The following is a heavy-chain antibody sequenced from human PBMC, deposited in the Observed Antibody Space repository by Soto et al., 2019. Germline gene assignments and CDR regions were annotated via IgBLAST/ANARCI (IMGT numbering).Heavy chain of an antibody. CDR1: GGSISSSSYY. Sequence: SETLSLTCTVSGGSISSSSYYWGWIRQPPGKGLEWIGSIYYSGSTYYNPSLKSRVTISVDTSKNQFSLKLSSVTAADTAVYYCARLALWFGEEDYWGQGTLVTVSS. D-gene: IGHD3-10*01. V-gene: IGHV4-39*01. CDR3: ARLALWFGEEDY. CDR2: IYYSGST. J-gene: IGHJ4*02.